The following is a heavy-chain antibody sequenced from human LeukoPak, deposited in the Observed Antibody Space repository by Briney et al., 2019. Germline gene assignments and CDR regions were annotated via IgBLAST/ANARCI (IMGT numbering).Heavy chain of an antibody. V-gene: IGHV4-38-2*02. D-gene: IGHD6-13*01. Sequence: PSETLSLTCTVSGGSIRTKYWSWIRQPAGKGLEWIASIYHSGTTSYNPSPKSRVTISVDTSKNQFSLKLSSVTAADTAVYYCARGLAAWGQGTLVTVSS. CDR2: IYHSGTT. CDR1: GGSIRTKY. J-gene: IGHJ4*02. CDR3: ARGLAA.